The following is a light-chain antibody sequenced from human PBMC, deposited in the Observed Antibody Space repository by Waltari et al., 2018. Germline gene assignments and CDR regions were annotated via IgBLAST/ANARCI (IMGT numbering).Light chain of an antibody. Sequence: QSALTQPASVSGSPGQSISSYCTGASSDVGNVLLLYWYQQHPGKAPKVIIYEGNKRPSGLSVRFSGSKSGNTASLTISGLQPDDEADYYCCSYVGGTSWVFGGGTKLTVL. CDR3: CSYVGGTSWV. CDR2: EGN. CDR1: SSDVGNVLL. V-gene: IGLV2-23*01. J-gene: IGLJ3*02.